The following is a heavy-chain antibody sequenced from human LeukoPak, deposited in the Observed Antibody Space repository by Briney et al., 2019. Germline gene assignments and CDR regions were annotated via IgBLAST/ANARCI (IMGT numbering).Heavy chain of an antibody. CDR2: ISSSSSYI. Sequence: PGGSLRLSCAASGFTFSSYSMNWVRQAPGKGLEWVSSISSSSSYIYYADSVKGRFTISRDNAKNSLYLQMNSLRAEDTAVYYCARDREYSSGWYGGQRFDYWGQGTLVTVSS. CDR3: ARDREYSSGWYGGQRFDY. CDR1: GFTFSSYS. J-gene: IGHJ4*02. D-gene: IGHD6-19*01. V-gene: IGHV3-21*01.